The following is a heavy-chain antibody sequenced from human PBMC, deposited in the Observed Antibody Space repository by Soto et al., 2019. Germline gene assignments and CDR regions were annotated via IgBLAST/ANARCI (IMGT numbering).Heavy chain of an antibody. J-gene: IGHJ4*02. D-gene: IGHD3-3*01. Sequence: QITLNESGPTQVKPRQTLTLTCTFSGFSLTTSGVGVGWIRQSPGKAPEWLPLIYWDDDKRYSPSLKIRLTITKDTSKNQVVLTMADVDPADTATYYCAHRVLRTVFGLVTTTAIYFDFWGQGTPVAVSS. V-gene: IGHV2-5*02. CDR1: GFSLTTSGVG. CDR3: AHRVLRTVFGLVTTTAIYFDF. CDR2: IYWDDDK.